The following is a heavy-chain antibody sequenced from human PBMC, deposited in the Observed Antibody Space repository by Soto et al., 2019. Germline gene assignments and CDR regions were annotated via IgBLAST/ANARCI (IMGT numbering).Heavy chain of an antibody. V-gene: IGHV3-30-3*01. J-gene: IGHJ3*02. CDR3: AREAAGFDI. Sequence: GGSLRLSCAASGFTFSSYAMHWVRQAPGKGLEWVAVISYDGSNKYYADSVQGRFTISRDKSKNTLYLQMNDLRADDTAVYYCAREAAGFDIWGQGTMVTVSS. CDR1: GFTFSSYA. CDR2: ISYDGSNK.